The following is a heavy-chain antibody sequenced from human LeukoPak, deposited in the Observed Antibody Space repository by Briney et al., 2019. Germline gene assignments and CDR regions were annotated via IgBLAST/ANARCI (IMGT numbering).Heavy chain of an antibody. V-gene: IGHV1-2*02. Sequence: GASVKVSCKASGYTFTSYDINWVRQAPGQGLEWMGWINPNSGGTNYAQKFQGRVTMTRDTSISTAYMELSRLRSDDTAVYYCARDAGVATMPFDYWGQGTLVTVSS. CDR1: GYTFTSYD. D-gene: IGHD5-12*01. CDR2: INPNSGGT. CDR3: ARDAGVATMPFDY. J-gene: IGHJ4*02.